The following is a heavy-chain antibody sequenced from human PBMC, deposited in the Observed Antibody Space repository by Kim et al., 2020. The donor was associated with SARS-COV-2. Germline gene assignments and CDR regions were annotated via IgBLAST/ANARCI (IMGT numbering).Heavy chain of an antibody. J-gene: IGHJ6*02. D-gene: IGHD3-10*01. CDR3: ARDLMVRVHYYYYGMDV. CDR2: INTNTGNP. Sequence: ASVKVSCKASGYTFTSYAMNWVRQAPGQGLEWMGWINTNTGNPTYAQGFTGRFVFSLDTSVSTAYLQISSLKAEDTAVYYCARDLMVRVHYYYYGMDVWGQGTTVTVSS. V-gene: IGHV7-4-1*02. CDR1: GYTFTSYA.